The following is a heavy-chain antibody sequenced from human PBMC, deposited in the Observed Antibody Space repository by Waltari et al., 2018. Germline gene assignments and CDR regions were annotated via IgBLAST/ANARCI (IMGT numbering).Heavy chain of an antibody. CDR2: IRYDGSNK. J-gene: IGHJ5*02. V-gene: IGHV3-30*02. CDR1: GFTFSSYG. Sequence: QVQLVESGGGVVQPGGSLRLCCAASGFTFSSYGMHWVRQAPGKGLEWVAFIRYDGSNKYYADSVKGRFTISRDNSKNTLYLQMNSLRAEDTAVYYCAKEHSRYSSSWLNWFDPWGQGTLVTVSS. CDR3: AKEHSRYSSSWLNWFDP. D-gene: IGHD6-13*01.